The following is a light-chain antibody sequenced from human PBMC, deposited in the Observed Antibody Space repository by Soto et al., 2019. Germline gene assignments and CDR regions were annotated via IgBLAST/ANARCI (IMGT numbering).Light chain of an antibody. V-gene: IGKV3-15*01. CDR2: GAS. CDR3: QQYNNWVT. Sequence: EIVMTQSPVTLSVSPGERATLSCRASQSVTNSYLAWYQQKPGQAPRLLIFGASTRAAGIPARFSGSGSGTEFTLTISSLQSEDFAVYYCQQYNNWVTFGQGTRLEI. CDR1: QSVTNSY. J-gene: IGKJ5*01.